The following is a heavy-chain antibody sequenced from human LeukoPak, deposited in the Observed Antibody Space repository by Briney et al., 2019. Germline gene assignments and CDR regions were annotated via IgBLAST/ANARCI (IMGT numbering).Heavy chain of an antibody. D-gene: IGHD3-3*01. V-gene: IGHV4-59*08. J-gene: IGHJ4*02. CDR2: IYYSGST. Sequence: NSSETLSLTCTVSGGSMSSYYWSWIRQPPGKGLEWIGYIYYSGSTNYNPSLKSRVTISVDTSKSQFSLKLSSVTAADTAVYYCARHFGIDFDYWGQGTLVTVSS. CDR3: ARHFGIDFDY. CDR1: GGSMSSYY.